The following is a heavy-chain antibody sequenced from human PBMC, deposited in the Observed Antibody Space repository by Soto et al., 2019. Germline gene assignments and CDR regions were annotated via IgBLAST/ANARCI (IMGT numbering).Heavy chain of an antibody. Sequence: SETLSRTCSVSGGSISSCNYYWGWIRQPPGKGLEWIGSIYYSGSTYYNPSLKSRVTISVDTSKNQFSLKLSSVTAADTAVYYCASFKNIVATKYYFDYWGQGTLVTVSS. V-gene: IGHV4-39*01. J-gene: IGHJ4*02. CDR2: IYYSGST. CDR3: ASFKNIVATKYYFDY. D-gene: IGHD5-12*01. CDR1: GGSISSCNYY.